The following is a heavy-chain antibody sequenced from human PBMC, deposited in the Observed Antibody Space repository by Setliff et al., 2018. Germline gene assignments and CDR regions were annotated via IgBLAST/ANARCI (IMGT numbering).Heavy chain of an antibody. V-gene: IGHV1-69*05. Sequence: SVKVSCKASGGTFSSYGISWVRQAPGQGLEWLGGTIPNFGTTNYAQGFQGRVTIITDESTSTAYMELSSLRFEDTAVYYCAREGVDTRSSTDYRYYMDGWGKGTTVTVS. D-gene: IGHD5-18*01. CDR3: AREGVDTRSSTDYRYYMDG. CDR2: TIPNFGTT. CDR1: GGTFSSYG. J-gene: IGHJ6*03.